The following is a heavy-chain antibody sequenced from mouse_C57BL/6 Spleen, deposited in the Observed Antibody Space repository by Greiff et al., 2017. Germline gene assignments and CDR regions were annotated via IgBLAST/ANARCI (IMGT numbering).Heavy chain of an antibody. CDR2: IYPGDGDT. CDR3: ARGGGIYGNSPYFDY. CDR1: GYAFSSSW. V-gene: IGHV1-82*01. D-gene: IGHD2-1*01. J-gene: IGHJ2*01. Sequence: QVQLQQSGPELVKPGASVKISCKASGYAFSSSWMNWVKQRPGKGLEWIGRIYPGDGDTNYTGKFKGKATLTADKSSSTAYMQLSSLTSEDSAVYFCARGGGIYGNSPYFDYWGQGTTLTVSS.